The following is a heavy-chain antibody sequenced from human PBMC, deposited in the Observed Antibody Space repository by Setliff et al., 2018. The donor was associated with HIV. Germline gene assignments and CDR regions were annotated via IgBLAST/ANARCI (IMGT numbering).Heavy chain of an antibody. CDR1: GGSFSGYY. J-gene: IGHJ6*02. V-gene: IGHV4-34*01. Sequence: LSLTCAVYGGSFSGYYWSWIRQPPGKGLEWIGEIDHSGSTNYNPSLKSRVTISVDTSKNHFSLRLNSVTAADTAVYYCARDKRASFDGLDVWGQGTTVTVS. CDR3: ARDKRASFDGLDV. CDR2: IDHSGST.